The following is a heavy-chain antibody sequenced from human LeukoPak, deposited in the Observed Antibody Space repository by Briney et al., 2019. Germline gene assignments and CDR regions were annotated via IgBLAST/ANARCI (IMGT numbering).Heavy chain of an antibody. CDR1: GFTLSRYE. CDR3: ARDRNDFWSGYFDY. D-gene: IGHD3-3*01. V-gene: IGHV3-7*01. J-gene: IGHJ4*02. CDR2: IKQDGSEK. Sequence: GGSLRLSCAASGFTLSRYEMSWVRQAPGKGLEWVANIKQDGSEKYYVDSVKGRFTISRDNAKNSLYLQMNSLRAEDTAVYYCARDRNDFWSGYFDYWGQGTLVTVSS.